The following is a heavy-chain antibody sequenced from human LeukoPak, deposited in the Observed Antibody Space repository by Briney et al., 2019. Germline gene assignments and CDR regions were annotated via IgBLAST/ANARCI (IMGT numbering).Heavy chain of an antibody. CDR2: IGTAGDT. J-gene: IGHJ4*02. V-gene: IGHV3-13*04. Sequence: QPGGSLRLSCEASGFTFSNYDMHWVRQATGKGLEWVSTIGTAGDTYYPGSVKGRFTISRENAKNSLFLQMNSLRAGDTAVYYCARGWGYDCWGQGTLVTVSS. CDR1: GFTFSNYD. D-gene: IGHD7-27*01. CDR3: ARGWGYDC.